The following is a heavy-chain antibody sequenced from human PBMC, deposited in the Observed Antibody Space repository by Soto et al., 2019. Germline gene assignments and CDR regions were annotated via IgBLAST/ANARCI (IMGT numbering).Heavy chain of an antibody. CDR2: IYHTGAT. Sequence: SETLSLTCTVSGGSIRWGGFYWTWVRLHPGKGLEWIGYIYHTGATYYNPSLKSRVAISGDTPKNQFSLRLGSVTAADTAVYYCAREGNFYDGSAYPGGFDYWGQGTLVTVSS. D-gene: IGHD3-22*01. J-gene: IGHJ4*02. V-gene: IGHV4-31*03. CDR1: GGSIRWGGFY. CDR3: AREGNFYDGSAYPGGFDY.